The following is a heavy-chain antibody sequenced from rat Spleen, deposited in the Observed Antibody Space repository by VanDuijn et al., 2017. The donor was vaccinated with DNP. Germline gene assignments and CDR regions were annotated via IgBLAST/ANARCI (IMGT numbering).Heavy chain of an antibody. CDR3: ATGVYGGYEDWFAY. J-gene: IGHJ3*01. CDR2: ISYEGSST. V-gene: IGHV5-7*01. D-gene: IGHD1-11*01. CDR1: GFTFSNYH. Sequence: EVHLVESGGGLVQPGRSMKLSCAASGFTFSNYHMAWVRQAPKRGLEWVATISYEGSSTYYRDSVKGRFTISRDNAKSTLYLQMDSLRSEDTATYYCATGVYGGYEDWFAYWGQGTLVTVSS.